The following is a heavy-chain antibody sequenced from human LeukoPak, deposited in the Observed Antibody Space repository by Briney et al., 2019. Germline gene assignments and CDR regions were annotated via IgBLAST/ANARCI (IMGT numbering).Heavy chain of an antibody. J-gene: IGHJ4*02. Sequence: PSETLSLTCSVSGASISSGRNYWGWIRQSPGKGLEWIASIYSSGNTQYNPSLQSRVSVSVDTSKNQVSVRLSSLTAADTGVYYCARRHSTGWYPFDYWGQGILVTVSS. CDR3: ARRHSTGWYPFDY. CDR1: GASISSGRNY. CDR2: IYSSGNT. V-gene: IGHV4-39*01. D-gene: IGHD6-19*01.